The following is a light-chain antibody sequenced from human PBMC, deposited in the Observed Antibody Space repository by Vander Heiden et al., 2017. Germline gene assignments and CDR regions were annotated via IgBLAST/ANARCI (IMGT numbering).Light chain of an antibody. CDR1: SSNIGAGYD. J-gene: IGLJ2*01. CDR2: GNA. V-gene: IGLV1-40*01. CDR3: QSYDSSLSSVV. Sequence: QSVLTQPPSESGAPGQRVTISCTGGSSNIGAGYDVHWYQQLPGTAPKLLIYGNANRPSGVPDRFSGSKSGTSASLAITRLQAEDEADYYCQSYDSSLSSVVFAGGTKLTVL.